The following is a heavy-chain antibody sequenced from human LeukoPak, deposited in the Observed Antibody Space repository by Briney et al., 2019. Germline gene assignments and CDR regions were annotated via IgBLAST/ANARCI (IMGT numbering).Heavy chain of an antibody. CDR2: IYHSGST. CDR3: ARDYYDSSGPNWFDP. V-gene: IGHV4-59*01. Sequence: PSETLSLTCTVSGASMSTYYWSWIRQPPGKGLEWIAYIYHSGSTNYNPSLKSRVTISVDTSKNQFSLKLNSVTAADTAVYYCARDYYDSSGPNWFDPWGQGTLVTVSS. CDR1: GASMSTYY. D-gene: IGHD3-22*01. J-gene: IGHJ5*02.